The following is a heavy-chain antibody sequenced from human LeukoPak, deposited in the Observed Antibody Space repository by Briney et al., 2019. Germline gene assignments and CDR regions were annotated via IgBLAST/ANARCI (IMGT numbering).Heavy chain of an antibody. V-gene: IGHV3-66*01. Sequence: PGGSLRLSCAASGFSVSENYMSWVRQAPGKGLEWVSVVYSETSTHYADSVKGRFTISRDFSKNTLYLQMNSLRAEDTAVYYCARVGGSYPFDYWGQGTLVTVSS. CDR1: GFSVSENY. CDR2: VYSETST. D-gene: IGHD1-26*01. J-gene: IGHJ4*02. CDR3: ARVGGSYPFDY.